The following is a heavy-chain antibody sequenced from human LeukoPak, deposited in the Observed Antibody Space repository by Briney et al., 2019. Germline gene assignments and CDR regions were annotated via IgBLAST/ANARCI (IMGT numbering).Heavy chain of an antibody. CDR2: IKQEGSET. V-gene: IGHV3-7*01. CDR3: ARGGQYRGYYYFDY. Sequence: GGSLRLSCTASEFTFSNYWMSWVRQAPGKGLEWVANIKQEGSETYSVGSVKGRFTISRDNAKNSLYLQMNSLRAEDTAVYYCARGGQYRGYYYFDYWGQGTLVTVSS. CDR1: EFTFSNYW. J-gene: IGHJ4*02. D-gene: IGHD3-22*01.